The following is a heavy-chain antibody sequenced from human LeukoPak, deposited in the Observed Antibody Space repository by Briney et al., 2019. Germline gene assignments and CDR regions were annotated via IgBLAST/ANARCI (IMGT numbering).Heavy chain of an antibody. V-gene: IGHV4-39*07. J-gene: IGHJ4*02. CDR1: GGSISSRSYY. CDR2: IYNSGST. CDR3: AREVGPCYFDY. Sequence: PSETLSLTCTVSGGSISSRSYYWGWIRQPPGTGLEWIGSIYNSGSTDYNPSLKSRVTISVATSKNQLSLKLNSVTAADTAVYYCAREVGPCYFDYWGQGTLVTVSS. D-gene: IGHD3-10*01.